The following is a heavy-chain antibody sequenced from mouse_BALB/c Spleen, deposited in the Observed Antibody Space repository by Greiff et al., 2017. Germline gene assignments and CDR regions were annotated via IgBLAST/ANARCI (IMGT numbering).Heavy chain of an antibody. D-gene: IGHD2-3*01. J-gene: IGHJ4*01. V-gene: IGHV14-4*02. CDR3: NVDGYPHYYAMDY. CDR2: IDPENGDT. CDR1: GFNIKDYY. Sequence: EVQLQQSGAELVRSGASVKLSCTASGFNIKDYYMHWVKQRPEQGLEWIGWIDPENGDTEYAPKFQGKATMTADTSSNTAYLQLSSLTSEDTAVHYCNVDGYPHYYAMDYWGQGTSVTVSS.